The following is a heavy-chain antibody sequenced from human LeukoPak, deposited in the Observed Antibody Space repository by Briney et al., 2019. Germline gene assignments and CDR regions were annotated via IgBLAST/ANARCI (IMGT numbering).Heavy chain of an antibody. CDR2: VNPNSGNT. CDR1: GYTFTSYD. V-gene: IGHV1-8*01. J-gene: IGHJ6*02. Sequence: ASVKVSCKASGYTFTSYDINWVRQATGQGLEWMGWVNPNSGNTGYAQKFQGRVTMTRNTSISTAYMELSSLRSEDTAVYYCAKVGRVVAATDYYYGMDVWGQGTTVTVSS. D-gene: IGHD2-15*01. CDR3: AKVGRVVAATDYYYGMDV.